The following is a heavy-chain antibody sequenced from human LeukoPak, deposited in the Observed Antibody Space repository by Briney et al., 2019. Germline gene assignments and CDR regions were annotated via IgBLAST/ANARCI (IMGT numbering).Heavy chain of an antibody. V-gene: IGHV1-2*02. CDR2: INPNSGGT. Sequence: ASVKVSCKASGYTFTGYYMHWVRQAPGQGLEWMGWINPNSGGTNYAQKFQGRVTMTRDTSTSTVYMELSGLRSEDTAIYYCARDNSGGSTWWFDPWGQGTLVTVSS. CDR3: ARDNSGGSTWWFDP. D-gene: IGHD2-15*01. CDR1: GYTFTGYY. J-gene: IGHJ5*02.